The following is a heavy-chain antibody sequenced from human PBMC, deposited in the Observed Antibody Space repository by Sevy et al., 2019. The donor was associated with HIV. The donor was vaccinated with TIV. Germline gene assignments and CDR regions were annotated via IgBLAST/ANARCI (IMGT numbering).Heavy chain of an antibody. CDR2: ISAYNGNT. CDR1: GYTFTSYG. J-gene: IGHJ4*02. Sequence: ASVKVTGKASGYTFTSYGISWVRQAPGQGLEWMGCISAYNGNTNYAQKLQGRVTMTTDTSTSTAYMELRSLRSDDTAVYYCARARSEMYYYDSSGYSYYFDYWGQGTLVTVSS. CDR3: ARARSEMYYYDSSGYSYYFDY. V-gene: IGHV1-18*01. D-gene: IGHD3-22*01.